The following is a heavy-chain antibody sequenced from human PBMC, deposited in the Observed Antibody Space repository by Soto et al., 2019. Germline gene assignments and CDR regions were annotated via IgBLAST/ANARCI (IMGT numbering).Heavy chain of an antibody. CDR3: ARAYCSGGSCYSGVGYYGMDV. Sequence: SETLSLTCTVSGGSISSGDYYWSWIRQPPGKGLEWIGYIYYSGSTYYNPSLKSRVTISVDTSKNQFSLKLSSVTAADTAVYYCARAYCSGGSCYSGVGYYGMDVWGQGTTVTVSS. CDR2: IYYSGST. J-gene: IGHJ6*02. V-gene: IGHV4-30-4*01. D-gene: IGHD2-15*01. CDR1: GGSISSGDYY.